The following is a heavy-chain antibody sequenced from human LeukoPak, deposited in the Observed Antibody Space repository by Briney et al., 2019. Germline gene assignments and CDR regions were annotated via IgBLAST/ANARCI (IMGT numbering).Heavy chain of an antibody. CDR2: IYPGDSDT. CDR3: ARLFRIVGAQEGRYYFDY. CDR1: GYSFTSYW. D-gene: IGHD1-26*01. Sequence: GESLKISCKGSGYSFTSYWIGYVRQMPGKGLEWMGIIYPGDSDTRYSPSFQGQVTISADKCISTAYLQWSSLQASDTAMYYCARLFRIVGAQEGRYYFDYWGQGTLVTVSS. V-gene: IGHV5-51*01. J-gene: IGHJ4*02.